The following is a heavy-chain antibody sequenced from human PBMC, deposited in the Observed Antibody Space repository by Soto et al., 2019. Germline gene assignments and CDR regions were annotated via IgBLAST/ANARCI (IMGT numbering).Heavy chain of an antibody. CDR3: AKDLGPALYYYYDSSGSRIEPINNWFDP. CDR2: ISWNSGSI. D-gene: IGHD3-22*01. CDR1: GFTFDDYA. Sequence: PGGSLRLSCAASGFTFDDYAMHWVRQAPGKGLEWVSGISWNSGSIGYADSVKGRFTISRDNAKNSLYLQMNSLRAEDTALYYCAKDLGPALYYYYDSSGSRIEPINNWFDPWGQGTLVTVSS. J-gene: IGHJ5*02. V-gene: IGHV3-9*01.